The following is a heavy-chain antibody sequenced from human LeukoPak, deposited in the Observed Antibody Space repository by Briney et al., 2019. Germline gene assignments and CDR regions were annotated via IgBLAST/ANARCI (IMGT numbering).Heavy chain of an antibody. CDR1: GGSISSYY. Sequence: SETLSLSCTVSGGSISSYYWSWIRQPPGKGLEWIGYIYYSGSTNYNPSLKSRVTISVDTSKNQFSLKLSSVTAADTAVYYCARHDRGSPGSFDIWGQGTMVTVSS. CDR3: ARHDRGSPGSFDI. D-gene: IGHD2-15*01. V-gene: IGHV4-59*08. CDR2: IYYSGST. J-gene: IGHJ3*02.